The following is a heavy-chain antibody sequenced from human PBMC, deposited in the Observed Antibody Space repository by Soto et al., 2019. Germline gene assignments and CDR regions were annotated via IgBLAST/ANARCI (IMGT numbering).Heavy chain of an antibody. CDR1: GFTFRSYG. D-gene: IGHD4-17*01. CDR3: AKHADYENDAVEV. J-gene: IGHJ3*01. Sequence: QVRLVESGGGVVQPGRSLRLSCAASGFTFRSYGMHWVRQAPGKGLEWVALISYDGSDEYYGDSMQGRFSISRDNSNDTLYLQINSLRVEDTAVYYCAKHADYENDAVEVWGQGTMVTVSS. V-gene: IGHV3-30*18. CDR2: ISYDGSDE.